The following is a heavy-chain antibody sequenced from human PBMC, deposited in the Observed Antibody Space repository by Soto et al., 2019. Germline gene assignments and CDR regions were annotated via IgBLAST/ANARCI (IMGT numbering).Heavy chain of an antibody. CDR1: GFTFSIYA. Sequence: WGSLLVSCAASGFTFSIYAMHWVRQAPGKGLDLVPLPCPHRSTKYYADSVNGRFTISIDNSKNTLYLQMNSLRAEDTSVYYCARGYSSSWSANWFDPWGQGTMVTVSS. J-gene: IGHJ5*02. V-gene: IGHV3-33*01. CDR3: ARGYSSSWSANWFDP. CDR2: PCPHRSTK. D-gene: IGHD6-13*01.